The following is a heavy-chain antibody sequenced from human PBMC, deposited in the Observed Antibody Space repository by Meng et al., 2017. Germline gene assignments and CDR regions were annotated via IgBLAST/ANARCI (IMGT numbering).Heavy chain of an antibody. CDR1: GFTFSSFG. V-gene: IGHV3-33*01. D-gene: IGHD6-13*01. CDR2: IWYDGSKE. Sequence: QVQLVESGGGVVQPGRSLSLSCAASGFTFSSFGMHWVRLAPGKVLEWVAAIWYDGSKEYYADSVKGRFTIFRDNSKNTLYLQMNSLRAEDTAVYYCARDLGYSPDYRGQGTLVTVSS. J-gene: IGHJ4*02. CDR3: ARDLGYSPDY.